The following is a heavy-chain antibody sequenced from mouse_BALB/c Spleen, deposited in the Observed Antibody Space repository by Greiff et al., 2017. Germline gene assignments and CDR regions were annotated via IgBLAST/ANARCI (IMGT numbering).Heavy chain of an antibody. D-gene: IGHD2-3*01. CDR2: IRSKSNNYAT. J-gene: IGHJ4*01. V-gene: IGHV10-1*02. CDR1: GFTFNTYA. CDR3: VTRYDGYYQNAMDY. Sequence: EVQRVESGGGLVQPKGSLKLSCAASGFTFNTYAMNWVRQAPGKGLEWVARIRSKSNNYATYYADSVKDRFTISRDDSQSMLYLQMNNLKTEDTAMYYCVTRYDGYYQNAMDYWGQGTSVTVSS.